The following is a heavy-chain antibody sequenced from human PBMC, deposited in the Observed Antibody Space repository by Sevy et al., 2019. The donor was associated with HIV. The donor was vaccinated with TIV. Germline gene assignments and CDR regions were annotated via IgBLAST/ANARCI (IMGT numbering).Heavy chain of an antibody. D-gene: IGHD3-10*01. J-gene: IGHJ4*02. CDR1: GGSISSYY. CDR2: IYYSGST. Sequence: SETLSLTCTVSGGSISSYYWSWIRQPPGKGLEWIGYIYYSGSTNYNPSLKSRVTISVDTSKNQFSLKLSSVTAADTAVYYCARGPPLSELEDDYYGSGSYPYWGQGTLVTVSS. V-gene: IGHV4-59*01. CDR3: ARGPPLSELEDDYYGSGSYPY.